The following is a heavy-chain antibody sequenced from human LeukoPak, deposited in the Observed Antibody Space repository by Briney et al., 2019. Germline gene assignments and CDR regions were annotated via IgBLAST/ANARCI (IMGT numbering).Heavy chain of an antibody. V-gene: IGHV3-23*01. Sequence: GGSLRLSCAASGFTFSSYAMTWVRQAPGRGLEWLSGISPSASRTDYADSVKGRFTISRDNSKNTLDLQMNSLRPEDTAVYFCAKVRGVYCNSSACYYFDHWGQGTLVTVSS. D-gene: IGHD2/OR15-2a*01. CDR1: GFTFSSYA. CDR3: AKVRGVYCNSSACYYFDH. CDR2: ISPSASRT. J-gene: IGHJ4*02.